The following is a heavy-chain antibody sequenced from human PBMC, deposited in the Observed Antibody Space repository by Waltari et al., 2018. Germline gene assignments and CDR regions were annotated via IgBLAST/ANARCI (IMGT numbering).Heavy chain of an antibody. D-gene: IGHD1-26*01. V-gene: IGHV3-7*01. CDR2: IKQDGSEN. J-gene: IGHJ4*02. CDR1: GFSFSNYW. Sequence: EVEFVESGGDLVQPGGSLRLSWAASGFSFSNYWMNWVRQAPGKGLEWGANIKQDGSENYYLGSVKGRFTISRDNAKNLLYLQMNSLRAEDTAVYYCARGINSPGIDYWGQGNLVTVSS. CDR3: ARGINSPGIDY.